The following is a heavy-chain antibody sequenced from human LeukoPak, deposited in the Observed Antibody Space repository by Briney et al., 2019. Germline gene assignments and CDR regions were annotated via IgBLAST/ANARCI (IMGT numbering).Heavy chain of an antibody. J-gene: IGHJ4*02. CDR3: ARSLWPEDY. Sequence: PRGSLRLSCAAPGFTFSSYWMSSVRHAPGKGLEWVANIEKDGSDKYYGGSVKGRFTISRDNAKDSVYLQMDSLRAEDSAVYYCARSLWPEDYWGQGTLVTVSS. V-gene: IGHV3-7*01. D-gene: IGHD2-21*01. CDR2: IEKDGSDK. CDR1: GFTFSSYW.